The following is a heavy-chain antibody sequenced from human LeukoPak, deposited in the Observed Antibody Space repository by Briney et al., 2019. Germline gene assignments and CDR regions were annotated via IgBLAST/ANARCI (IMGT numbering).Heavy chain of an antibody. CDR1: GGSISSYY. D-gene: IGHD5-24*01. V-gene: IGHV4-59*01. CDR3: ARDGDGCNPYYFDY. J-gene: IGHJ4*02. CDR2: IYYSGST. Sequence: SETLSLTCTVSGGSISSYYWSWIRQPPGKGLEWIGYIYYSGSTNYNPSLKSRVTISVDTSKNQFSLKLSSVTAADTAVYYCARDGDGCNPYYFDYWGQGTLVTVSS.